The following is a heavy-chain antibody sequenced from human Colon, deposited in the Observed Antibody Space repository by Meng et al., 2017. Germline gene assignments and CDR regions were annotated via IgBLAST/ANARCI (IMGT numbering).Heavy chain of an antibody. CDR3: ARVPTTVDPFES. CDR1: GGSISSNNW. D-gene: IGHD4-23*01. V-gene: IGHV4-4*02. Sequence: QGPRRESGPGLVKPSGTLSLTCPCSGGSISSNNWWSWVRQSPGRGLEWIGEIYQSGSTNYSPSLKSRVTISLDKSKNQFSLKVSYMTAADTAVYFCARVPTTVDPFESWGQGTLVTVSS. J-gene: IGHJ4*02. CDR2: IYQSGST.